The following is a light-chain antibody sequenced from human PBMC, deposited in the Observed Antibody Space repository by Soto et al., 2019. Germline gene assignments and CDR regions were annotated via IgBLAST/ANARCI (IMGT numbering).Light chain of an antibody. Sequence: QSVLTQPASMSGSPGQSITISCTGTSSDVGGSNSVSWYQQHPGKAPKLMIYDVTNRPSWVSTRFSGSKSGNTASLTISGLQAEDEADYYCCSYAGSSTVVFGGGTKLTVL. J-gene: IGLJ2*01. V-gene: IGLV2-14*03. CDR2: DVT. CDR3: CSYAGSSTVV. CDR1: SSDVGGSNS.